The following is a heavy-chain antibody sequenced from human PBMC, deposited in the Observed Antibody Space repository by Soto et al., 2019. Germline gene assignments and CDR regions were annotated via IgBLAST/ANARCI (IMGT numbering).Heavy chain of an antibody. Sequence: EVQLVESGGGLVQPGGSLRLSCAASGFTFSKYWMSWVRQAPGKGLEWVANIKQDGTEKNYVDSVRGRFTISRDNAKNSLDLQMNSLTAEDTAVYYCASVAIWGQGTLVTVSS. D-gene: IGHD5-12*01. CDR3: ASVAI. V-gene: IGHV3-7*01. CDR2: IKQDGTEK. CDR1: GFTFSKYW. J-gene: IGHJ4*02.